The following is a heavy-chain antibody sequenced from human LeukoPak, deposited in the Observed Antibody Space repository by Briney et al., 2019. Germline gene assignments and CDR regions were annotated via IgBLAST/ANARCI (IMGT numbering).Heavy chain of an antibody. V-gene: IGHV3-23*01. CDR3: ARHRSSWLIDY. CDR1: GFTFKSYA. Sequence: GGSLRLSRAASGFTFKSYAMSWVRQAPWERLQWVSGISDSGGNTYYADSVRGRFTISRDNSKNTLYLQMNSLRAEDTAVYYCARHRSSWLIDYWGQGTLVTVSS. D-gene: IGHD6-6*01. J-gene: IGHJ4*02. CDR2: ISDSGGNT.